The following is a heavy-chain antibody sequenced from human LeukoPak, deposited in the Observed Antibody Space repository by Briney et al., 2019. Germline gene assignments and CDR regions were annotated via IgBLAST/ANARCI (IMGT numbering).Heavy chain of an antibody. CDR2: IYYSGST. J-gene: IGHJ5*02. CDR1: GGSISSGDYY. CDR3: ARRDSSGYLNWFDP. D-gene: IGHD3-22*01. Sequence: PSEALSLTCTVSGGSISSGDYYWSWIRQPPGEGLEWFGYIYYSGSTYYNPSLKSRVTISVDTSKNQFSLKLSSVTAADTAVYYCARRDSSGYLNWFDPWGQGTLVTVSS. V-gene: IGHV4-30-4*01.